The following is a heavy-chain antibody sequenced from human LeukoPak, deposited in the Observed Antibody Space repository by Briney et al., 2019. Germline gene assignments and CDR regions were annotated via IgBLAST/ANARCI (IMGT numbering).Heavy chain of an antibody. D-gene: IGHD6-13*01. J-gene: IGHJ4*02. V-gene: IGHV3-7*01. CDR1: GFSFSNYW. Sequence: GGSLRLSCAASGFSFSNYWMSWVRQAPGKGLEWVASISENGRAKPYVASVRGRFTISRDNTKNSLYLQMNSLRVEDTAVYYCARGGAAAARKRGIDYWGQGPLVTVS. CDR3: ARGGAAAARKRGIDY. CDR2: ISENGRAK.